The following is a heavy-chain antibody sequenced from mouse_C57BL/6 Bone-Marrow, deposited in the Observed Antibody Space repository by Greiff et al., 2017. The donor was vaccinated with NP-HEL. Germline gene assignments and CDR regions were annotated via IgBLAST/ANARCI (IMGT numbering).Heavy chain of an antibody. V-gene: IGHV2-2*01. Sequence: VKVVESGPGLVQPSQSLSITCTVSGFSLTSYGVHWVRQSPGKGLEWLGVIWSGGSTDYNAAFISRLSISKDNSKSQVFFKMNSLQADDTAIYYCASYDGYSYAMDYWGQGTSVTVSS. CDR1: GFSLTSYG. D-gene: IGHD2-3*01. CDR3: ASYDGYSYAMDY. CDR2: IWSGGST. J-gene: IGHJ4*01.